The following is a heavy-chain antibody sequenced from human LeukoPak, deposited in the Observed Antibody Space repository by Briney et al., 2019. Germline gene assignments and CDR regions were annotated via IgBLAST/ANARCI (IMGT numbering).Heavy chain of an antibody. CDR1: GLTFISYS. J-gene: IGHJ4*02. Sequence: GGSLTLSCAVSGLTFISYSANWVRHARGKGLGWVSFIRGSGGVTYYADSVKGRFNISRDDSKSTLYLQMNSLRAEDTAVYYCAKAEYGDYGVFDLWGQGTLVTVSS. D-gene: IGHD4/OR15-4a*01. CDR2: IRGSGGVT. V-gene: IGHV3-23*01. CDR3: AKAEYGDYGVFDL.